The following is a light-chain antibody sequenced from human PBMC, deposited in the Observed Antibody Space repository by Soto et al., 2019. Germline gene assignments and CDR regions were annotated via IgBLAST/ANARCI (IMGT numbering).Light chain of an antibody. CDR2: AAS. CDR1: QGITSW. Sequence: DIHMTQSPSSVSASVGDRVTITCRASQGITSWLVWYQQKPGKAPKLLIYAASSLQSGVPSRFSGSASGTDVSLTISSLQPEDFATYYCQQTDSFPYTFGRGTKVEIK. J-gene: IGKJ2*01. CDR3: QQTDSFPYT. V-gene: IGKV1-12*01.